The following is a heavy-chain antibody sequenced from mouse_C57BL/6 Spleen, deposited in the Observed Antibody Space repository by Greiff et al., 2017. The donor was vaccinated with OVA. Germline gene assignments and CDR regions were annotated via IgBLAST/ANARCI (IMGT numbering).Heavy chain of an antibody. V-gene: IGHV1-26*01. CDR2: INPNNGGT. Sequence: VQLKQSGPELVKPGASVKISCKASGYTFTDYYMNWVKQSHGKSLEWIGDINPNNGGTSYNQKFKGKATLTVDKSSSTAYMELRSLTSEDSAVYYCARMGDYDRGFAYWGQGTLVTVSA. D-gene: IGHD2-4*01. CDR1: GYTFTDYY. J-gene: IGHJ3*01. CDR3: ARMGDYDRGFAY.